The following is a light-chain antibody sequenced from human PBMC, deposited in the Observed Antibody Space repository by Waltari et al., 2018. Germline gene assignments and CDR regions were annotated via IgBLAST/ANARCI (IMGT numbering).Light chain of an antibody. V-gene: IGLV3-1*01. CDR2: QDT. CDR1: NLGDKS. Sequence: SYELTQPPSVSVSPGQTASITCSTDNLGDKSVFWYQQKPGQSPILVTYQDTQRPSGIPDRFSGSNSGSTATLTISGTQAIDEADYYCQAWDNSPDVVFGGGTKLAVL. J-gene: IGLJ2*01. CDR3: QAWDNSPDVV.